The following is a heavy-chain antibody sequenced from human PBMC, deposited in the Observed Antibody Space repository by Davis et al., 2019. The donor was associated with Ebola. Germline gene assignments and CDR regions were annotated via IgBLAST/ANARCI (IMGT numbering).Heavy chain of an antibody. V-gene: IGHV3-23*01. CDR3: AKVCRSSTSCYTGFDY. CDR2: ISGSGGST. D-gene: IGHD2-2*02. J-gene: IGHJ4*02. CDR1: GFTFSSYG. Sequence: GGSLRLSCAASGFTFSSYGMHWVRQAPGKGLEWVSAISGSGGSTYYADSVKGRFTISRDNSKNTLYLQMNSLRAEDTAVYYCAKVCRSSTSCYTGFDYWGQGTLVTVSS.